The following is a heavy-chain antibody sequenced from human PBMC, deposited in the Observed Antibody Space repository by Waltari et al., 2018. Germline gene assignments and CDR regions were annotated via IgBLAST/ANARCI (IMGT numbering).Heavy chain of an antibody. V-gene: IGHV6-1*01. D-gene: IGHD2-15*01. CDR3: ARAEPGYCSGGSCYSPLDY. Sequence: SPSRGLEWLGRTYYRSKWYNDYAVSVKSRITINPDTSKNQFSLQLNSVTPEDTAVYYCARAEPGYCSGGSCYSPLDYWGQGTLVTVSS. CDR2: TYYRSKWYN. J-gene: IGHJ4*02.